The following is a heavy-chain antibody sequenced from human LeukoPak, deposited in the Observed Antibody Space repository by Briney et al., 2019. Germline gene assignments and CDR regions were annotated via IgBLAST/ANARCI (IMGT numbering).Heavy chain of an antibody. V-gene: IGHV3-23*01. Sequence: GGSLRLSCAASGFTFSSYAMSWVRQAPGKGLEWVSAISGSGGSTYHADSVKGRFTISRDNSKNTLYLQMNRLRAEDTAVYYCAKGGEVSSWYKRLKLYFDSWSRGTPVTVSS. CDR2: ISGSGGST. CDR3: AKGGEVSSWYKRLKLYFDS. CDR1: GFTFSSYA. D-gene: IGHD6-13*01. J-gene: IGHJ4*02.